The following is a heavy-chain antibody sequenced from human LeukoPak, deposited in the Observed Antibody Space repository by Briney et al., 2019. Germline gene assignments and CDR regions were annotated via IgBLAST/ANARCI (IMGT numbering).Heavy chain of an antibody. CDR1: GGTFSSYA. CDR2: IIPIFGTA. Sequence: SVKVSCKASGGTFSSYAISWVRQAPGQGLEWMGGIIPIFGTANYAQKFQGRVTITADESTSTAYMELSSLRSEDTAVYYCARDRLNTFGTYYFDYWGQGTLVTVSS. V-gene: IGHV1-69*13. D-gene: IGHD3-16*01. CDR3: ARDRLNTFGTYYFDY. J-gene: IGHJ4*02.